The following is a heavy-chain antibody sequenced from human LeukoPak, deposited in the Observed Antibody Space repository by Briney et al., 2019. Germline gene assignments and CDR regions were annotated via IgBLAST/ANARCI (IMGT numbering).Heavy chain of an antibody. CDR2: IYWDDDK. Sequence: SGPTLVKPTQTLTLTCTFSGFSLRTSGVGVGWIRQPPGKALEWLALIYWDDDKRHSPSLKNRLTITKDTSKNQVVLTMTNMDPVDTATYYCAHRKGSGGYPYFDFWGQGTLVTVSS. J-gene: IGHJ4*02. CDR1: GFSLRTSGVG. CDR3: AHRKGSGGYPYFDF. V-gene: IGHV2-5*02. D-gene: IGHD3-10*01.